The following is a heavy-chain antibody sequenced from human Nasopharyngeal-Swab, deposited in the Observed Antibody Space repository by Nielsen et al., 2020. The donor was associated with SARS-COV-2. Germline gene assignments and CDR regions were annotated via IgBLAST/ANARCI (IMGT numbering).Heavy chain of an antibody. D-gene: IGHD1-26*01. V-gene: IGHV4-4*02. J-gene: IGHJ3*02. CDR1: GGFISSSNW. Sequence: SETLSLTCAVSGGFISSSNWWSWVRQPPGKGLEWIGEIYHSGHTNYNPSLKSRVTISVDESKNQFSLKLSSVNAADTAVYFCARDVVGATTTDAFDIWGQGTMVTVSS. CDR2: IYHSGHT. CDR3: ARDVVGATTTDAFDI.